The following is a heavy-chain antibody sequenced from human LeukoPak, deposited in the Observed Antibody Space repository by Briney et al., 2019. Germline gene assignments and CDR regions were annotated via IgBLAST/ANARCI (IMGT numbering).Heavy chain of an antibody. CDR2: ISGSGGST. Sequence: PGGSLRLSCAASGFTFSSYATSWVRQAPGKGLEWVSAISGSGGSTYYADSVKGRFTISRDNSKNTLYLQMNSLRAEDTAVYYCAKDLVEIYSWFGELEFCGQGTLVTVSS. J-gene: IGHJ4*02. V-gene: IGHV3-23*01. CDR1: GFTFSSYA. CDR3: AKDLVEIYSWFGELEF. D-gene: IGHD3-10*01.